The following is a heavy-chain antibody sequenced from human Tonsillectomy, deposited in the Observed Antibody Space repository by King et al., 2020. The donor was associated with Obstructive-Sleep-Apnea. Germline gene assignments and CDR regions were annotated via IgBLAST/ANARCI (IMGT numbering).Heavy chain of an antibody. CDR1: GGTFSSYA. V-gene: IGHV1-69*04. Sequence: QLVQSGAEVKKPGSSVKVSCKASGGTFSSYAISWVRQAPGQGLEWMGGIIPILGIANYAQKFQGRVTITADKSTSTAYMELSSLRSEDTAVYYCARSGVRYSSSSTGTKDYYYYYYGMDVWGQGTTVTVSS. J-gene: IGHJ6*02. D-gene: IGHD6-6*01. CDR2: IIPILGIA. CDR3: ARSGVRYSSSSTGTKDYYYYYYGMDV.